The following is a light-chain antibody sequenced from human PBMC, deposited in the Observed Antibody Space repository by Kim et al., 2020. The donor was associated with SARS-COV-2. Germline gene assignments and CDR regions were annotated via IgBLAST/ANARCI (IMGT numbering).Light chain of an antibody. Sequence: VSPGQTATITCSGSNLGNRYVSLYRQRPGQSPVLVIYQDTKRPSGIPERFSGSNSGNTATLTVSGTQTMDEADYYCQAWDSGTAVFGGGTKLTVL. CDR3: QAWDSGTAV. V-gene: IGLV3-1*01. CDR2: QDT. J-gene: IGLJ2*01. CDR1: NLGNRY.